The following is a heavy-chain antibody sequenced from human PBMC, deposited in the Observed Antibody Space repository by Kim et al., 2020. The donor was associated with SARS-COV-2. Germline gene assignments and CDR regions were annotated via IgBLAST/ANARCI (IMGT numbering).Heavy chain of an antibody. J-gene: IGHJ6*02. Sequence: SETLSLTCTVSGGSISSYYWSWIRQPPGKGLEWIGYIYYSGSTNYNPSLKSRVTISVDTSKNQFSLKLSSVTAADTAVYYCARVRCEGSSGWYYGNRFYYYGMDVWGQGTTVTVSS. CDR3: ARVRCEGSSGWYYGNRFYYYGMDV. CDR2: IYYSGST. D-gene: IGHD6-19*01. CDR1: GGSISSYY. V-gene: IGHV4-59*01.